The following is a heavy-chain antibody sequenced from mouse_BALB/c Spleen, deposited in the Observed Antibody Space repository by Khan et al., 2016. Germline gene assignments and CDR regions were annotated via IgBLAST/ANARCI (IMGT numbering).Heavy chain of an antibody. CDR1: GDSITSGY. J-gene: IGHJ4*01. Sequence: EVQLQESGPSLVKLSQTLSLTCSVTGDSITSGYWNWIRKFPGNKLEYMGYISHSGSTNYNPSLKSRIAITRDTSKNQYSLQLNSVTTEDTATYYYASYDGSTYVGGMDYWGQGTSVTVSS. CDR2: ISHSGST. D-gene: IGHD1-1*01. CDR3: ASYDGSTYVGGMDY. V-gene: IGHV3-8*02.